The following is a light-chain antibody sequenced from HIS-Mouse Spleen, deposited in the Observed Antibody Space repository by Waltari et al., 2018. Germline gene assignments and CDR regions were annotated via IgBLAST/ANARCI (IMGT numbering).Light chain of an antibody. CDR2: AAS. V-gene: IGKV1-9*01. CDR1: QGISSY. CDR3: QQLNSYPYT. Sequence: DIQLTQSPSFLYASVGDRVTITCRASQGISSYLAWYQQKPGKAPKLLIYAASTLQRGVPSRVSASGSGTEFTLTISSLQPEDFATYSCQQLNSYPYTFGQGTKLEIK. J-gene: IGKJ2*01.